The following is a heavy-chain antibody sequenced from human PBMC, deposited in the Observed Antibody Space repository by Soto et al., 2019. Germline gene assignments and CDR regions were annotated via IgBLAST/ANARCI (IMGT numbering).Heavy chain of an antibody. D-gene: IGHD5-18*01. CDR3: ARTSPEERQLWNLDY. CDR2: IYYSEST. J-gene: IGHJ4*02. Sequence: SETLSLTCTVSGGSITSYYLSWIRQPPGKGLEWIGYIYYSESTNYNPSLKSRVTISVDTSKNQFSLKLSSVTAADTAVYYCARTSPEERQLWNLDYWGQGTLVTVSS. V-gene: IGHV4-59*08. CDR1: GGSITSYY.